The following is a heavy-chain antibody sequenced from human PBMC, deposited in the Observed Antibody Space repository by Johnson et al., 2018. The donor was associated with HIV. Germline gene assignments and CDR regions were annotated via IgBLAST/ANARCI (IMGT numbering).Heavy chain of an antibody. D-gene: IGHD2-8*01. J-gene: IGHJ3*02. CDR1: GFTFDDYG. CDR2: INWNGGST. CDR3: ASVGYCTNGVCLHDAFDI. Sequence: VQLVESGGGVVRPGGSLRLSCAASGFTFDDYGMSWVRQAPGKGLEWVSGINWNGGSTGYADSVKGRFTISRYNAKNTLYLQMNSLRAEDTAVYYCASVGYCTNGVCLHDAFDIWGQGTMVTVSS. V-gene: IGHV3-20*04.